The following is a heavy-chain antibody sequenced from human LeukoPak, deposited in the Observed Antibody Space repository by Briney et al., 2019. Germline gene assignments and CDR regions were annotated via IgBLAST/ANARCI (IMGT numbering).Heavy chain of an antibody. V-gene: IGHV3-53*04. CDR3: ARGYSYDTYFDY. Sequence: GGSLRLSCAASGFTFSAYEVNWVRQAPGKGLEWVSVIYSGGSTYYADSVKGRFTISRHNSKNTLYLQMNSLRAEDTAVYYCARGYSYDTYFDYWGQGTLVTVSS. D-gene: IGHD5-18*01. J-gene: IGHJ4*02. CDR2: IYSGGST. CDR1: GFTFSAYE.